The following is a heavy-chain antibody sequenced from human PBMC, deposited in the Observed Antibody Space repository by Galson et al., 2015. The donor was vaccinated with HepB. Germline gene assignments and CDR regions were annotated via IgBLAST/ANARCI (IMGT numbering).Heavy chain of an antibody. V-gene: IGHV3-48*02. Sequence: SLRLSCAASGFTLSSYTMNWVRQAPGKGLEWVAYISRTSSTIYYADSVKGRLTISRDNAKSSLYLQMNSLRDEDTAVYYCARESAGTVAGTGDYWGPGTPVTASS. CDR1: GFTLSSYT. J-gene: IGHJ4*02. CDR3: ARESAGTVAGTGDY. CDR2: ISRTSSTI. D-gene: IGHD6-19*01.